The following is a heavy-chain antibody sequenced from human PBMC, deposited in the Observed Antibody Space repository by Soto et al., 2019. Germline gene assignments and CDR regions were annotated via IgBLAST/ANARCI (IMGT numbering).Heavy chain of an antibody. CDR3: ARAPIVVVPAASPNWFDP. V-gene: IGHV3-30*01. Sequence: SVKGRFTISRDNSKNTLYLQMNSLRAEDTAVYYCARAPIVVVPAASPNWFDPWGQGTLVTVSS. D-gene: IGHD2-2*01. J-gene: IGHJ5*02.